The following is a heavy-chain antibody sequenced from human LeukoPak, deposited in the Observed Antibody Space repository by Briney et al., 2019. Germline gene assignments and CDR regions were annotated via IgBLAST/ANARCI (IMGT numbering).Heavy chain of an antibody. CDR2: NSAYNGDT. CDR1: GYTFTSYA. CDR3: ARVEAPYSGSYFGDHYYYYGMDV. V-gene: IGHV1-18*01. J-gene: IGHJ6*02. D-gene: IGHD1-26*01. Sequence: SVKLSCKASGYTFTSYAISCVPQAPGQGREWMGWNSAYNGDTNYTQKLQGRVTMTTDTSTSTAYMELRSLRSDDTAVYYCARVEAPYSGSYFGDHYYYYGMDVWGQGTTVTVSS.